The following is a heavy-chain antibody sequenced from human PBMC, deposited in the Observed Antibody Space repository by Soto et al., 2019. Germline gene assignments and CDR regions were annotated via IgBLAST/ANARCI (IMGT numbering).Heavy chain of an antibody. D-gene: IGHD1-7*01. Sequence: SETLSLTYTVSGGSISTSSYYWGWIRQPPGKGLEWIGSIYYSGRTSYSPSLKSRLTITKDTSKNQVVLTMTNMDPVDTATYYCARTYNWNYSGPWGQGTLVTVSS. CDR3: ARTYNWNYSGP. CDR1: GGSISTSSYY. J-gene: IGHJ5*02. V-gene: IGHV4-39*06. CDR2: IYYSGRT.